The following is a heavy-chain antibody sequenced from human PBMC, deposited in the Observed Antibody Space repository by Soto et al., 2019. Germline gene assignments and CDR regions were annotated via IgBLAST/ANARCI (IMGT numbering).Heavy chain of an antibody. CDR2: IIPILGIA. CDR3: ARDHPEDTAMVAGDAFDI. J-gene: IGHJ3*02. CDR1: GGTFSSYT. Sequence: GASVKVSCKASGGTFSSYTISWVRQAPGQGLEWMGRIIPILGIANYAQKFQGRVTITADKSTSTAYMELSSLRSEDTAVYYCARDHPEDTAMVAGDAFDIWGQGTMVTVSS. D-gene: IGHD5-18*01. V-gene: IGHV1-69*04.